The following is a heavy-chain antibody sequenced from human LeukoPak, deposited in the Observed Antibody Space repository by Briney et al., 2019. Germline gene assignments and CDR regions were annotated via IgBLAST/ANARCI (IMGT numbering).Heavy chain of an antibody. CDR2: INHSGST. CDR1: GGSFSGYY. Sequence: SETLSLTCAVYGGSFSGYYWSWIRQPPGKGLEWIGEINHSGSTNYNPSLKSRVTISVDTSKNQFSLKLSSVTAADTAVYYCATAKRGPHIHGFQHWGQGTLVTVSS. D-gene: IGHD2-21*01. V-gene: IGHV4-34*01. CDR3: ATAKRGPHIHGFQH. J-gene: IGHJ1*01.